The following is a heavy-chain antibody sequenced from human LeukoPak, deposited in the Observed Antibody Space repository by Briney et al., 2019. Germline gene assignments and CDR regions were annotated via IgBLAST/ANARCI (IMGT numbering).Heavy chain of an antibody. CDR1: GGAFSSYT. Sequence: GASVKVSCKASGGAFSSYTITWVRQAPGQGLECMGGVTPLFGTANYAQKFQGRLTITADESTSTAYMELNSLTFEDTAVYYCARGSAVAGGLFESWGQGTLVTVSS. D-gene: IGHD6-19*01. CDR3: ARGSAVAGGLFES. J-gene: IGHJ4*02. V-gene: IGHV1-69*13. CDR2: VTPLFGTA.